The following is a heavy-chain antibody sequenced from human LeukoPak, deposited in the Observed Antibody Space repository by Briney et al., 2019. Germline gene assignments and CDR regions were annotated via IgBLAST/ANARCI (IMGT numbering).Heavy chain of an antibody. D-gene: IGHD1-26*01. CDR3: ASLPGARAQYYFDY. Sequence: PGGSLRLSCAASGFTFSSYSMNWVRQAPGKGLEWVSYISSSSSTIYYADSVKGRFTISRDNAKNSLYLQMNSLRAEDTAVYYCASLPGARAQYYFDYWGQGTLVTVSS. V-gene: IGHV3-48*01. CDR1: GFTFSSYS. J-gene: IGHJ4*02. CDR2: ISSSSSTI.